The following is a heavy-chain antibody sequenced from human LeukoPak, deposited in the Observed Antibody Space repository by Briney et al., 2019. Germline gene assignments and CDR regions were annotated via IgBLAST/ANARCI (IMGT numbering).Heavy chain of an antibody. Sequence: PGGSLRLSCAASGFTFSSYAMSWVRQAPGKGLEWVSAISGSGGSTYYADSVKGRFTISRDNSKNTLYLQMNSLRAEDTAVYYCATPRARVLRTGYFRPPDYSYNMDVWGKGTTVTVSS. D-gene: IGHD2-15*01. CDR2: ISGSGGST. V-gene: IGHV3-23*01. CDR1: GFTFSSYA. CDR3: ATPRARVLRTGYFRPPDYSYNMDV. J-gene: IGHJ6*04.